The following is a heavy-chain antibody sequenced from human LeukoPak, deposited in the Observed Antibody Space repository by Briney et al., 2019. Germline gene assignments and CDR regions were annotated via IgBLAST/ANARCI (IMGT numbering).Heavy chain of an antibody. D-gene: IGHD3/OR15-3a*01. CDR2: ISSSSSYR. Sequence: GGSLRLSCAASGFTFSSYRMNWVRQAPGKGLEWVSSISSSSSYRYYVDSVKGRFTISRDNAKNSLYLQMNSLRAEDTAVYYCARGDYYDFYFDYWGQGTLVTVSS. J-gene: IGHJ4*02. V-gene: IGHV3-21*01. CDR3: ARGDYYDFYFDY. CDR1: GFTFSSYR.